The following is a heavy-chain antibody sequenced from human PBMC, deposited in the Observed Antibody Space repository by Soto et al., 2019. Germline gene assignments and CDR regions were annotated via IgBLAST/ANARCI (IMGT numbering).Heavy chain of an antibody. D-gene: IGHD6-13*01. CDR2: INHSGST. CDR1: GGSFSGYY. CDR3: ARGRAYSSSWYVDY. J-gene: IGHJ4*02. V-gene: IGHV4-34*01. Sequence: SETLSLTCAVYGGSFSGYYWSWIRQPPGKGLEWIGEINHSGSTNYNPSLKSRVTISVDTSKNQFSLKLSSVTAADTAVYYCARGRAYSSSWYVDYWGQGTLVSVSS.